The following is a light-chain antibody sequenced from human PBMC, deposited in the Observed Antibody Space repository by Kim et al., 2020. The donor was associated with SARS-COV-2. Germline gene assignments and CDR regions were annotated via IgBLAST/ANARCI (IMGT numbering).Light chain of an antibody. CDR3: QQYNNYCT. CDR2: DAS. CDR1: QSISSW. J-gene: IGKJ2*02. V-gene: IGKV1-5*01. Sequence: DIQMTQSPSTLSASVGDRVTITCRASQSISSWLAWYQQKPGRAPKLLIYDASSLESGVPSRFSGSGSGTQFTLTISSLQPDDFATYHCQQYNNYCTFGQVTKLEI.